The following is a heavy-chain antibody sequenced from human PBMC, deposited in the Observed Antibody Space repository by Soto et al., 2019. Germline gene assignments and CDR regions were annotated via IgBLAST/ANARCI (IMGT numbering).Heavy chain of an antibody. CDR1: GFSLITTGMC. D-gene: IGHD1-7*01. J-gene: IGHJ3*02. CDR2: IDWNDVK. V-gene: IGHV2-70*01. Sequence: SGPTLVNPTQTLTLTCTFSGFSLITTGMCVSWIRQLPGKALEWLALIDWNDVKYYNTSLQTRLTISKDTSTNQVVLTMTNMDPVDTATYYCARSNSRTTRAFDIWGQGPMVTVSS. CDR3: ARSNSRTTRAFDI.